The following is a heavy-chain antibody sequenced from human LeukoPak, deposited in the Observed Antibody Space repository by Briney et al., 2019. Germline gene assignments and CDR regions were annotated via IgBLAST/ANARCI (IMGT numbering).Heavy chain of an antibody. D-gene: IGHD3-10*01. Sequence: PSETLSLTCTVSGGSISSYSWSWIRQPPGKGLEWIGEIYHSGSTNYNPSLKSRVTISVDKSKNQFSLKLSSVTAADTAVYYCARSTWFGELLIGFDIWGQGTMVTVSS. CDR2: IYHSGST. J-gene: IGHJ3*02. CDR1: GGSISSYS. V-gene: IGHV4-59*12. CDR3: ARSTWFGELLIGFDI.